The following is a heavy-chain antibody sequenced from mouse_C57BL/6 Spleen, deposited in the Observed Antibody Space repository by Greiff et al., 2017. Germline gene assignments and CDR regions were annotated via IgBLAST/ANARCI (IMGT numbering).Heavy chain of an antibody. J-gene: IGHJ3*01. V-gene: IGHV1-53*01. CDR3: ARADYSNVAWFAY. Sequence: QVQLQQPGTELVKPGASVKLSCKASGYTFTSYWMHWVTQRPGQGLEWIGNINPSNGGTNYNEKFKSKATLTVDKSSSTAYMPLSSLTSDDSAVYYCARADYSNVAWFAYWGQGTLVTVSA. CDR2: INPSNGGT. CDR1: GYTFTSYW. D-gene: IGHD2-5*01.